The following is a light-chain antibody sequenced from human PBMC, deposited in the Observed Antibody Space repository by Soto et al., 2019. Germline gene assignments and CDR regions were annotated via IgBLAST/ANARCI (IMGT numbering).Light chain of an antibody. V-gene: IGKV2-28*01. CDR1: QSLLHSNGYNY. CDR2: LGS. J-gene: IGKJ1*01. Sequence: DIVMTQSPLSLPVTPGEPASISCRFSQSLLHSNGYNYLDWYLQKPGQSPQLLIYLGSNRASGVPDRFSGSGSGTDFTLEISRVEAEDVGVYYCMQTLQSWTFGQGTKVEIK. CDR3: MQTLQSWT.